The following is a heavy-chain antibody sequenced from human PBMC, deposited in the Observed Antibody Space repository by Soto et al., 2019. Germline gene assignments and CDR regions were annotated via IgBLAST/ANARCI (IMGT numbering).Heavy chain of an antibody. CDR2: IGGSGALT. V-gene: IGHV3-23*01. D-gene: IGHD4-17*01. Sequence: EWVSAIGGSGALTYYADSVKGRFTVSRDNSKNTVYLHMSSLRDEETAIYYCAKAFFFYCYGDPRDLHSFPTRRSFDL. J-gene: IGHJ2*01. CDR3: AKAFFFYCYGDPRDLHSFPTRRSFDL.